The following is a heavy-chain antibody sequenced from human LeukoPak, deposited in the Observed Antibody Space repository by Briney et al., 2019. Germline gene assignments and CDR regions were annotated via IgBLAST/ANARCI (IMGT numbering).Heavy chain of an antibody. V-gene: IGHV3-23*01. J-gene: IGHJ4*01. Sequence: PGGSLRLSCTASGFTFGDYAMSWFRQAPGKGLEWVSAISGSGGSTYYADSVKGRFTISRDNSKNTLYLQMNSLRAEDTAVYYCAKDHGGIAAAGTLLSVFFRYIYYFDYWGQGTLVTVSS. D-gene: IGHD6-13*01. CDR2: ISGSGGST. CDR3: AKDHGGIAAAGTLLSVFFRYIYYFDY. CDR1: GFTFGDYA.